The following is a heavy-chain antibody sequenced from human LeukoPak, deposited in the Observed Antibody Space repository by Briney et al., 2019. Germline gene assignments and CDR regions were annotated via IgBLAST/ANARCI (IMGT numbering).Heavy chain of an antibody. CDR3: ATDQAISGTAAAGRDY. V-gene: IGHV3-15*01. CDR1: GFTFSNAW. J-gene: IGHJ4*02. Sequence: GGSLRLSCAASGFTFSNAWMTWVRQAPGKGLEWIGHIKTKTEGVTTDYAAPVKGRFTISRDDSKNTLYLEMNSLTTEGTAVYYCATDQAISGTAAAGRDYWGQGTLVTVSS. CDR2: IKTKTEGVTT. D-gene: IGHD6-13*01.